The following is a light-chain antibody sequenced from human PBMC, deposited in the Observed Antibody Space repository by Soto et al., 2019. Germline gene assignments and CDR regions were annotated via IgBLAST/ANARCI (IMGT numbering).Light chain of an antibody. J-gene: IGLJ2*01. CDR1: TSDVGGYNY. CDR2: EVI. V-gene: IGLV2-14*01. Sequence: QSVLTQPASVSGSPGQSITISCTGTTSDVGGYNYVYWYQQHPGKAPKLMIYEVINRPSGVSNRFSGSKSGNTASLTISGLQAEAEDDYYCSSYTSSSTRVFGGGTKLTVL. CDR3: SSYTSSSTRV.